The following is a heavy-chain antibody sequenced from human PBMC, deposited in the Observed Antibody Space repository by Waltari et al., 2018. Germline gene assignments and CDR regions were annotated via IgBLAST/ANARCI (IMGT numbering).Heavy chain of an antibody. CDR2: IHAGNGNT. CDR3: ARSPGTRSAFGI. J-gene: IGHJ3*02. Sequence: QVQLVQSGAEVKKPGASVKVSCKASGYTFTSYAMHWVRQAPGQRLEWMGWIHAGNGNTKYSQEFQGRVTITRDTAASTAYMELSSLRSEDRAVYYCARSPGTRSAFGIWGQGTMVTGSS. CDR1: GYTFTSYA. V-gene: IGHV1-3*03.